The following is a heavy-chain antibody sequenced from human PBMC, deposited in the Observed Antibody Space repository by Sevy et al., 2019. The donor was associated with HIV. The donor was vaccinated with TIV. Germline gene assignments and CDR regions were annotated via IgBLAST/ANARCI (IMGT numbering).Heavy chain of an antibody. CDR1: GFTFSTYN. Sequence: GGSLRLSCAASGFTFSTYNMNWVRQAPGKGLEWISYISSSSNTIDYADSVKGRFTISRDNAKNSVYLQMNSLRGEDTGVYYCTRGKGSSDYWGQGTLVTVSS. D-gene: IGHD6-6*01. CDR3: TRGKGSSDY. J-gene: IGHJ4*02. CDR2: ISSSSNTI. V-gene: IGHV3-48*01.